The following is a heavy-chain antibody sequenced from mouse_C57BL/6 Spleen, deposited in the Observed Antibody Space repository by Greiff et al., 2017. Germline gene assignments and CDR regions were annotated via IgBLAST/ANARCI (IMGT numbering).Heavy chain of an antibody. CDR1: GFTFSDAW. V-gene: IGHV6-6*01. J-gene: IGHJ3*01. Sequence: EVKLVESGGGLVQPGGSMKLSCAASGFTFSDAWMDWVRQSPEKGLEWVAEIRNKANNHATYYAESVKGRFTISRDDSKSSVYLQMNSLRAEDTGIYYCTRGGDGYPWFAYWGQGTLVTVSA. CDR3: TRGGDGYPWFAY. D-gene: IGHD2-3*01. CDR2: IRNKANNHAT.